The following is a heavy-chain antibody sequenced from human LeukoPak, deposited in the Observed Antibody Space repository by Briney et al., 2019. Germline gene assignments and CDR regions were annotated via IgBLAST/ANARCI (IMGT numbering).Heavy chain of an antibody. V-gene: IGHV3-74*01. CDR3: ARRGYICYDNDAFDI. D-gene: IGHD5-12*01. CDR2: INSDGSST. Sequence: PGGSLRLSCAASGFNFSSYWMHWVRHARGEGVVWVSRINSDGSSTIYADSVKGRFTISRENAKNTVDVEIDSGRAGDTAVYYCARRGYICYDNDAFDIWGQGTMVTVSS. CDR1: GFNFSSYW. J-gene: IGHJ3*02.